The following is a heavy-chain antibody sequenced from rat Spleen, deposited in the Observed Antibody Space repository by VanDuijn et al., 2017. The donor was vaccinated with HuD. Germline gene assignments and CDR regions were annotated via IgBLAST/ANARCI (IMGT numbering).Heavy chain of an antibody. CDR1: GFSLTSYT. V-gene: IGHV2-6*01. CDR2: ISSGGST. Sequence: QVQLKESGPGLVQPSQTLSLTCTVSGFSLTSYTVSWVRQPPGKGLEWIAAISSGGSTYYNSALKSRLSISRDTSKSQVFLKMNSLQTEDTAIYYCSRDSGGRYYDGTYYCGAYWGQGTLVTVSS. D-gene: IGHD1-12*02. J-gene: IGHJ3*01. CDR3: SRDSGGRYYDGTYYCGAY.